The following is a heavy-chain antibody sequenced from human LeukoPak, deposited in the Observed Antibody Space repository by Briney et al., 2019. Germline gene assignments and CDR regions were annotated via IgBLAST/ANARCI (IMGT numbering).Heavy chain of an antibody. CDR2: IYYSGST. CDR3: ARDQDWFDP. J-gene: IGHJ5*02. V-gene: IGHV4-59*01. CDR1: GGSISSYY. Sequence: SETLSLTCTVSGGSISSYYWSWIRQLPGKGLEWIGYIYYSGSTNYNPSLKSRVTISVDTSKNQFSLKLSSVTAADTAVYYCARDQDWFDPWGQGTLVTVSS.